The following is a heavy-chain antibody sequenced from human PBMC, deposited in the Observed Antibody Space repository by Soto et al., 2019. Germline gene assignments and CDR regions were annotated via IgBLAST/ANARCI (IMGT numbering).Heavy chain of an antibody. CDR3: AREPQSRFLEFLRAYYYYGMDV. CDR1: GFTFSSYS. Sequence: PGGSLRLSCAASGFTFSSYSMNWVRQAPGKGLEWVSYISSSSSTIYYADSVKGRFTISRDNAKNSLYLQMNSLRDEDTAVYYCAREPQSRFLEFLRAYYYYGMDVWGQGTTVTVSS. J-gene: IGHJ6*02. D-gene: IGHD3-3*01. V-gene: IGHV3-48*02. CDR2: ISSSSSTI.